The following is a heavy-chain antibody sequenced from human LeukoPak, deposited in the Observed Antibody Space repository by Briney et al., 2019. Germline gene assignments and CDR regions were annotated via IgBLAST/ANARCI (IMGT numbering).Heavy chain of an antibody. CDR3: ARCGRYDSTTHFDY. CDR1: GGTFSRYA. V-gene: IGHV1-69*04. CDR2: IIPIFGIA. Sequence: ASVKVSCKASGGTFSRYAISWVRQAPGQGLEWMGRIIPIFGIANYAQKFQGRVTITADKSTSTAYMELSSLRSEDTAVYYCARCGRYDSTTHFDYWGQGTLVTVSS. J-gene: IGHJ4*02. D-gene: IGHD5-12*01.